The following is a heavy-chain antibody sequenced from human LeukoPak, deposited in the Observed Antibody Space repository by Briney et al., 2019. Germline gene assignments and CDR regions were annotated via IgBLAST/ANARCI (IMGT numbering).Heavy chain of an antibody. V-gene: IGHV4-34*01. CDR2: INHSGST. D-gene: IGHD5-24*01. Sequence: SETLSLTCAVYGGSFSGYYWSWIRQPPGKGLEWIGEINHSGSTNYNPSLKSRVTISVDTSKNQFSLKLSSVTAADTAVYYCARDRWELATIRNYYYGMDVWGQGTTVTVSS. CDR1: GGSFSGYY. J-gene: IGHJ6*02. CDR3: ARDRWELATIRNYYYGMDV.